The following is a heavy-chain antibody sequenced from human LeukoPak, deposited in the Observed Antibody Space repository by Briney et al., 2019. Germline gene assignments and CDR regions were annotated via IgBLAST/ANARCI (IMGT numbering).Heavy chain of an antibody. V-gene: IGHV3-48*02. CDR1: GFTFSSYS. Sequence: GGSLRLSCAASGFTFSSYSMNWVRQVPGKGLEWVSYISSSSSTIYYADSVKGRFTISRDNAKNSLYRQMNSLRDEDTAVYYCASPRPYYYYGMDVWGQGTTVTVSS. J-gene: IGHJ6*02. CDR3: ASPRPYYYYGMDV. CDR2: ISSSSSTI.